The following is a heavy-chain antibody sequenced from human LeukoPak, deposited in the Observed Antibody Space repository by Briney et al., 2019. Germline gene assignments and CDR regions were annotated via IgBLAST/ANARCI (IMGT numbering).Heavy chain of an antibody. CDR1: GFTFDDYG. D-gene: IGHD1-1*01. Sequence: GGSLRLSCAASGFTFDDYGMQWVRQAPGKGLEWVSLISWDGVITYYADSVKGRVTISRDNSRNSLFLQMNSLRAEDTALYYCAKVGPGNYYYMDVWGKGTTVTVSS. J-gene: IGHJ6*03. CDR2: ISWDGVIT. CDR3: AKVGPGNYYYMDV. V-gene: IGHV3-43D*03.